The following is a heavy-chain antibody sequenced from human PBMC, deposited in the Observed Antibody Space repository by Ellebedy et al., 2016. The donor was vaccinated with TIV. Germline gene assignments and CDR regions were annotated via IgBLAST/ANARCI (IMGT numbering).Heavy chain of an antibody. V-gene: IGHV3-30*18. CDR1: EFTFSSYG. CDR3: AKETSPSFIAVTGGLNS. D-gene: IGHD6-19*01. CDR2: TSYDGRNQ. J-gene: IGHJ4*02. Sequence: GESLKISCAASEFTFSSYGMHWVRQAPGKGLEWVAVTSYDGRNQYYADSVKGRFTVSRDNSKNTLYLQMNSLTTEDTAVYYCAKETSPSFIAVTGGLNSWGQGTLVTVSS.